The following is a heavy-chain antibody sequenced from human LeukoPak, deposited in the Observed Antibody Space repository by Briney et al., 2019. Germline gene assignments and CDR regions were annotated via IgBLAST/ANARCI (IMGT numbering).Heavy chain of an antibody. V-gene: IGHV3-23*01. CDR1: GFTFSSYA. CDR3: AKDLLVHTAKGFFDY. J-gene: IGHJ4*02. Sequence: GGSLRLSCAASGFTFSSYAMSWVRQAPGKGLEWVSAISGSGGSTYYADSVKGRFTISRDNSKNTLYLQMNSLRAEDTAVSYCAKDLLVHTAKGFFDYWGQGTLVTVSS. D-gene: IGHD5-18*01. CDR2: ISGSGGST.